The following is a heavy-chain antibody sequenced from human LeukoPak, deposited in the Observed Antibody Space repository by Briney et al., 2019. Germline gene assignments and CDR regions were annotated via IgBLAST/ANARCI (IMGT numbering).Heavy chain of an antibody. J-gene: IGHJ4*02. CDR3: AKDRRAGSYDY. V-gene: IGHV3-11*01. D-gene: IGHD3-10*01. CDR1: GFTFSDYY. Sequence: GGSLRLSCAASGFTFSDYYMSWIRQAPGKGLEWVSYISSSGSTIYYADSVKGRFTISRDNAKNSLYLQMYSLRAEDTAVYYCAKDRRAGSYDYWGQGTLVTVSS. CDR2: ISSSGSTI.